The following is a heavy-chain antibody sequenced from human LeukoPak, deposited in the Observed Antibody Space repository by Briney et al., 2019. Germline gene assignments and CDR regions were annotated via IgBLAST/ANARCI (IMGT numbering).Heavy chain of an antibody. Sequence: GGSLRLSCAASGFTFNSYEMTWVRQAQGKGLEWVGRIKTKGEGGTVDYAAPVKGRFTISRDDSKNTLYLQMNSLKTEDTAIYYCMSDLDNWGQGTLVTVSS. CDR1: GFTFNSYE. J-gene: IGHJ4*02. V-gene: IGHV3-15*01. CDR2: IKTKGEGGTV. CDR3: MSDLDN.